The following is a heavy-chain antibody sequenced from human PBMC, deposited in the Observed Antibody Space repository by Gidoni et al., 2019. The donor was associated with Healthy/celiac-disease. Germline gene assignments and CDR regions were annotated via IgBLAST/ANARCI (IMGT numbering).Heavy chain of an antibody. V-gene: IGHV3-9*01. D-gene: IGHD6-13*01. CDR1: GFTFDDYA. CDR3: AKDRGAAVWNAFDI. Sequence: EVQLVESGGGLVQPGRSLRLSCAASGFTFDDYAMHWVRQAPGKGLGWVSGISWNSGSIGYADSVKGRFTISRDNAKNSLYLQMNSLRAEDTALYYCAKDRGAAVWNAFDIWGQGTMVTVSS. J-gene: IGHJ3*02. CDR2: ISWNSGSI.